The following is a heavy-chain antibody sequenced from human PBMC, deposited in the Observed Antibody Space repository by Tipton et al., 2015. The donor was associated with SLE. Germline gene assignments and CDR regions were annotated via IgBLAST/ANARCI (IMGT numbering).Heavy chain of an antibody. CDR1: GASVSRSFHQ. J-gene: IGHJ4*02. Sequence: TLSLTCTVSGASVSRSFHQWRRIWPPAGEGLKWIGHSSGSATYNPSLKSRVTISIDTSKNQLSLQLTPVTAADTAVYYCAKKKGGTMGDDWGQGTLVTVSS. CDR2: SSGSA. V-gene: IGHV4-61*02. CDR3: AKKKGGTMGDD. D-gene: IGHD1-7*01.